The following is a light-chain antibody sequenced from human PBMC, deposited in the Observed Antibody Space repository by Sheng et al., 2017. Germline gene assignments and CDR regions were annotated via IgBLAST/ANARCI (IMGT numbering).Light chain of an antibody. CDR3: QQSYSTLYS. Sequence: DIQMTQSPSALSASVGDGVTITCRASQTISSYLNWYQLKAGKAPKLLISAASSLQSGVPSRFSGSGSGTEFTLTISSLQPEDFATYYCQQSYSTLYSFGQGTKLEMK. CDR2: AAS. CDR1: QTISSY. V-gene: IGKV1-39*01. J-gene: IGKJ2*03.